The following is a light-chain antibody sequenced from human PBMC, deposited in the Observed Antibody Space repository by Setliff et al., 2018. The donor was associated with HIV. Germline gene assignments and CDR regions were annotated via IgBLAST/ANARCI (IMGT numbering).Light chain of an antibody. J-gene: IGLJ1*01. V-gene: IGLV3-21*04. CDR3: QVWDSSSDHYV. CDR2: YDS. CDR1: NIGSKS. Sequence: SYELAQPPSVSVAPGKTARITCGGNNIGSKSVHWYQQKPGQAPVLVIYYDSDRPSGIPERFSGSNSGNTATLTISWVEAGDEADYYCQVWDSSSDHYVFRTGTKVTVL.